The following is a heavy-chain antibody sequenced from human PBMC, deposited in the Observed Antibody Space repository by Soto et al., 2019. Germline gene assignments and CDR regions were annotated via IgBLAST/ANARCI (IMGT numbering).Heavy chain of an antibody. Sequence: SVKVSCKASGYTFTSYGISWVRQAPGQEIEWMGWISAYNGNTNSAQKLQGRVTMTTDTSTSTAYMELMSLRSDDTAVYYCARDGSSGWPAFDYWGQGTLVTVSS. J-gene: IGHJ4*02. V-gene: IGHV1-18*01. CDR3: ARDGSSGWPAFDY. D-gene: IGHD6-19*01. CDR2: ISAYNGNT. CDR1: GYTFTSYG.